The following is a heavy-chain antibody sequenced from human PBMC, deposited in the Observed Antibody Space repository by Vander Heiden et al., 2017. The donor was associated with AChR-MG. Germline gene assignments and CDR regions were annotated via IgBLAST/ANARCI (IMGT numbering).Heavy chain of an antibody. CDR2: ISAYNGNT. Sequence: QVQLVQSGAEVKKPGASVKVSCKASGYTFTSYGISWVRQAPGQGLEWMGWISAYNGNTNYAQKLQGRVTMTTDTSTSTAYMELRSLRSDDTAVYYCASVSEVRGVIATPLDAFDIWGQGTMVTVSS. CDR3: ASVSEVRGVIATPLDAFDI. D-gene: IGHD3-10*01. CDR1: GYTFTSYG. V-gene: IGHV1-18*01. J-gene: IGHJ3*02.